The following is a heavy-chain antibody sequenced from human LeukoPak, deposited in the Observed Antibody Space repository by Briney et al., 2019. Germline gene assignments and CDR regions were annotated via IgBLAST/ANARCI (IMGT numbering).Heavy chain of an antibody. V-gene: IGHV3-30*18. Sequence: PGGSLRLSCAASGFTFSSYGMHWVRQAPGKGLEWVAVISYDGSNKYYADSVKGRFTISRDNSKNTLYLQMNSLRAEDTAVYYCAKDKFKRQQLGSFDYWGQGTLVTVSS. D-gene: IGHD6-13*01. CDR2: ISYDGSNK. J-gene: IGHJ4*02. CDR3: AKDKFKRQQLGSFDY. CDR1: GFTFSSYG.